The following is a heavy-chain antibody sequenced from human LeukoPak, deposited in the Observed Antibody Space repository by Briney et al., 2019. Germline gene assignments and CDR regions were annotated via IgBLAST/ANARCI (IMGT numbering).Heavy chain of an antibody. CDR2: IYYSGST. Sequence: PSETLSLTCTVSGGSISSYYWSWIRQPPGKGLEWIGYIYYSGSTNYNPSLKSRVTISVDTSKNQFSLKLSPVTAADTAVYYCASGPRRWAARPDYWGQGTLVTVSS. V-gene: IGHV4-59*12. CDR3: ASGPRRWAARPDY. CDR1: GGSISSYY. D-gene: IGHD6-6*01. J-gene: IGHJ4*02.